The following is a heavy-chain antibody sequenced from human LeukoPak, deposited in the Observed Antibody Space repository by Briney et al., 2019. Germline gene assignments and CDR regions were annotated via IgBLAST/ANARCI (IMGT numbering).Heavy chain of an antibody. D-gene: IGHD2-2*01. CDR3: ARDGCSSTSCYESLPGGPVPYYFDY. V-gene: IGHV4-4*07. J-gene: IGHJ4*02. CDR1: AGSISSYY. CDR2: IYTSGST. Sequence: PSETLSLTCTVSAGSISSYYWSWIRQPAGKGLEWIGRIYTSGSTNYNPSLTSRVTMSVDTSKNQFSLKLSSVTAADTAVYYCARDGCSSTSCYESLPGGPVPYYFDYRGQGTLVTVSS.